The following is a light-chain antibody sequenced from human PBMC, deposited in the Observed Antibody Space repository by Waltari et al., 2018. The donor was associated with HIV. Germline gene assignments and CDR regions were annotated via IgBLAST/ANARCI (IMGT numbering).Light chain of an antibody. CDR1: ETIRSF. Sequence: EIVLTQSPGTLSLSPGERATLSCRASETIRSFLAWYQQKPGQAPRLLIYDTSNRASGVPVTFSGGGSGTEFTLTISSLEPEDFAIYYCQQRSSWPTTFGQGTKVEIK. CDR3: QQRSSWPTT. V-gene: IGKV3-11*01. CDR2: DTS. J-gene: IGKJ1*01.